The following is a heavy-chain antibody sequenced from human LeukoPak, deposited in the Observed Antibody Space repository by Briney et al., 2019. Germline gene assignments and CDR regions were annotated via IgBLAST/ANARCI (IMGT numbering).Heavy chain of an antibody. J-gene: IGHJ4*02. D-gene: IGHD3-9*01. CDR2: INHSGST. Sequence: SETLSLTCAVYGGSFSGYYWSWIRQLPGKGLEWIGEINHSGSTNYNPSLKSRVTISVDTSKNQFSLKLSSVTAADTAVYYCARRRDILTGYYNVRYFDYWGQGTLVTVSS. CDR1: GGSFSGYY. CDR3: ARRRDILTGYYNVRYFDY. V-gene: IGHV4-34*01.